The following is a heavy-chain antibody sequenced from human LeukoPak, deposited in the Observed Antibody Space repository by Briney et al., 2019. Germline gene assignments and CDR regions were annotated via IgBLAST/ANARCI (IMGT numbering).Heavy chain of an antibody. CDR1: GFTFDDYP. J-gene: IGHJ6*02. CDR3: AKDIGGMVATYYYYGMDV. V-gene: IGHV3-9*01. Sequence: GRSLRLSCAASGFTFDDYPMHWVRQAPGKGLEWVSGISWNTGSIGYADSVKGRFTISRDNAKNSLYLQMNSLRAEDTALYYCAKDIGGMVATYYYYGMDVWGQGTTVTVSS. CDR2: ISWNTGSI. D-gene: IGHD5-12*01.